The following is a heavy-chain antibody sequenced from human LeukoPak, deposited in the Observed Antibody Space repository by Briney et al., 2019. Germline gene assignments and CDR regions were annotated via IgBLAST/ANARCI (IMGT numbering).Heavy chain of an antibody. D-gene: IGHD3-22*01. CDR1: GFTFSSYA. Sequence: GGSLRLSCAASGFTFSSYAMHWVRPAPGKGLEWVAVISYDGSNKYYADSVKGRFTISRDNSKNTLYLQMNSLRAEDTAVYYCARAYDSSGFPLSDWGQGTLVTVSS. CDR3: ARAYDSSGFPLSD. CDR2: ISYDGSNK. V-gene: IGHV3-30*01. J-gene: IGHJ4*02.